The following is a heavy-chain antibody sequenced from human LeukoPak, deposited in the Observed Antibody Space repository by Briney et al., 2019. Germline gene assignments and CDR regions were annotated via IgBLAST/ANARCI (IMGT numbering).Heavy chain of an antibody. CDR2: ISYDGSNK. J-gene: IGHJ4*02. V-gene: IGHV3-30*18. CDR1: GFTFSSYG. Sequence: PGGSLRLSCAASGFTFSSYGMHSVRQAPGRGLEWVAVISYDGSNKYYADSVKGRFTISRDNSKNTLYLQMNSLRAEDTAVYYCAKRGDSGYDLDYWGQGTLVTVSS. D-gene: IGHD5-12*01. CDR3: AKRGDSGYDLDY.